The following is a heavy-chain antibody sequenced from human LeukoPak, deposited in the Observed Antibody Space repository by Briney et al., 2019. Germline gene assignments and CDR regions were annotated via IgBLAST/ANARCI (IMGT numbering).Heavy chain of an antibody. CDR3: ARAFS. J-gene: IGHJ5*02. V-gene: IGHV3-7*01. CDR2: IKEDGSEK. CDR1: GFTFSSQW. D-gene: IGHD3-16*01. Sequence: GGSLRLSCAASGFTFSSQWMSWVRQASGKGLEWVANIKEDGSEKSYVDSVKGRFIISRDNAKNSLYLQMNSLRAEDTAVYYCARAFSWGQGTLVTVSS.